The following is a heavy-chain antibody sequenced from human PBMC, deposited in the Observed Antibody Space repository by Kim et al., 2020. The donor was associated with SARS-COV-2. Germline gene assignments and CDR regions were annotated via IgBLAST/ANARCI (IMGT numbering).Heavy chain of an antibody. CDR2: IWYDGSNK. V-gene: IGHV3-33*01. J-gene: IGHJ4*02. D-gene: IGHD2-15*01. CDR1: GFTFSSYG. CDR3: ASGDRDCSGGSCYEDY. Sequence: GGSLRLSCAASGFTFSSYGMHWVRQAPGKGLEWVAVIWYDGSNKYYADSVKGRFIISRDNSKNTLYLQMNSLRAEDAAVYYCASGDRDCSGGSCYEDYWGQGTLVTVSS.